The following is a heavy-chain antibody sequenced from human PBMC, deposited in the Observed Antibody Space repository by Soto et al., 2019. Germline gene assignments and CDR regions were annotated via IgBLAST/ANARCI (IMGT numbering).Heavy chain of an antibody. V-gene: IGHV4-59*08. CDR3: ARYEVVADQIFDY. D-gene: IGHD3-22*01. J-gene: IGHJ4*02. CDR2: ISYSGTT. Sequence: ETLSLTCIVSGGSISSYYWTWIRQPPGKGLEWIGYISYSGTTNYNPSLKSRVTISVDTSKNQFSLKLNSVTAADTAVYYCARYEVVADQIFDYWGQGTLVTVSS. CDR1: GGSISSYY.